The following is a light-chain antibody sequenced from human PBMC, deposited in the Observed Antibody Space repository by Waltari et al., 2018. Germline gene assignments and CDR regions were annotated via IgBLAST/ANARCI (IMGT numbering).Light chain of an antibody. J-gene: IGLJ3*02. V-gene: IGLV2-11*01. CDR2: DVT. CDR1: TNDLGSYNY. Sequence: SALTQPRSVSGSPGQSVTISCTGTTNDLGSYNYVSWYQQHPGKAPKLIILDVTKRPSGVPDRLSGSKSGNTASLTSSGLRAEDEAEYYCCSYAGSYTWVFGGGTKLTV. CDR3: CSYAGSYTWV.